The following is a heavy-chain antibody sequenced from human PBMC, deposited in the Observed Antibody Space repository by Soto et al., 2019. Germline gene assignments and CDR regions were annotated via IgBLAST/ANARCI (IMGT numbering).Heavy chain of an antibody. Sequence: GASVKVSCKASGYTFTGYYIHWMRQAPGQGLERMGWINPNGGATNYAQNFQGRVTMTMDTSITTAYMEVRRLKSDDTALYYCARAIEKFYYFYYGMDVWGQGTTVTVSS. CDR2: INPNGGAT. V-gene: IGHV1-2*02. CDR1: GYTFTGYY. CDR3: ARAIEKFYYFYYGMDV. J-gene: IGHJ6*02.